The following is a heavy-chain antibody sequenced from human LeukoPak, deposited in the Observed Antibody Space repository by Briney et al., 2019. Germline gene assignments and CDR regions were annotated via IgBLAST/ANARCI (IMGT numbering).Heavy chain of an antibody. Sequence: SETLSLTCTVSGGSISSSSYYWGWIRQPPGKGLEWIGYIYYSGSTYYNPSLKSRVTISVDTSKSQFSLKLSSVTAADTAVYYCARGAYCSGGSCSNWFDPWGQGTLVTVSS. CDR3: ARGAYCSGGSCSNWFDP. D-gene: IGHD2-15*01. J-gene: IGHJ5*02. V-gene: IGHV4-30-4*08. CDR2: IYYSGST. CDR1: GGSISSSSYY.